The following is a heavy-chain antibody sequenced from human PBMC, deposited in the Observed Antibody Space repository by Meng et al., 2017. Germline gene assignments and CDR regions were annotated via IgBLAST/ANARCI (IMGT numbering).Heavy chain of an antibody. D-gene: IGHD3-22*01. J-gene: IGHJ4*02. CDR3: ARYREHYYDSSGYYRWSRGCYFDY. V-gene: IGHV4-38-2*02. CDR1: GYSISSGYY. Sequence: SETLSLTCTVSGYSISSGYYWGWIRRPPGKGLEWIGSIYHSGSTYYNPSLKSRVTISVDTSKNQFSLKLSSVTAADTAVYYCARYREHYYDSSGYYRWSRGCYFDYWGQGTLVTVSS. CDR2: IYHSGST.